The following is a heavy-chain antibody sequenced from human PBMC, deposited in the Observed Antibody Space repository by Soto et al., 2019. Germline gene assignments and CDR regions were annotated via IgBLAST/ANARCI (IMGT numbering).Heavy chain of an antibody. D-gene: IGHD4-17*01. Sequence: QVQLVQSGAEVTQPGASVKVSCKTSGYTFTEYGISWFRQAPGQGLEWMGWISPYNGKTNYIQEFQDRVTSTTDTSSTTVYMDLRTLKSDDTAIYFCARADYGDTKIYSFDHWGQGTLVTVSS. CDR2: ISPYNGKT. J-gene: IGHJ4*02. CDR1: GYTFTEYG. CDR3: ARADYGDTKIYSFDH. V-gene: IGHV1-18*01.